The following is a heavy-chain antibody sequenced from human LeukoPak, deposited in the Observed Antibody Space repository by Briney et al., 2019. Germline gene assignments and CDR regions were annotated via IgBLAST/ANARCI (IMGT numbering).Heavy chain of an antibody. D-gene: IGHD2-2*01. V-gene: IGHV1-2*02. CDR2: INPNSGGT. Sequence: GASVKVSCKASGYTFTGYYMHWVRQAPGQGLEWMGWINPNSGGTNYAQKFQGRVTMTRDTSISTAYMELSRLRSDDTAVYYCARDPALPAAMDYYYYYYMDVWGKGTTVTVSS. J-gene: IGHJ6*03. CDR1: GYTFTGYY. CDR3: ARDPALPAAMDYYYYYYMDV.